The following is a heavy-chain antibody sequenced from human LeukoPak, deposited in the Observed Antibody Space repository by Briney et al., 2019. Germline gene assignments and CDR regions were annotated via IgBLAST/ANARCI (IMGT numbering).Heavy chain of an antibody. Sequence: PSGTLSLTGAVSGGSISSSHWGGWVRQPPGKGLEWGGEIYHSGTTNYNPSLKSRVTISVDKSKNQFSRNLSSVTAADPAVYYCGRSFEYSSSLRPPDYWGQGTLVTVSS. V-gene: IGHV4-4*02. CDR1: GGSISSSHW. D-gene: IGHD6-6*01. J-gene: IGHJ4*02. CDR3: GRSFEYSSSLRPPDY. CDR2: IYHSGTT.